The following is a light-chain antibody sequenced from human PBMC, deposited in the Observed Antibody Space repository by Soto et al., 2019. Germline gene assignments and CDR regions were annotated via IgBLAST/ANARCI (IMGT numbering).Light chain of an antibody. CDR1: QRIHPS. CDR3: QQRNVWPPST. Sequence: VLTHSPATLSLSPGERATLSCRASQRIHPSLAGYQQKPGQPPRLVVYDSTLKANGVPDRFGGSRSGTEVTLTINNLEPEDFAVYYCQQRNVWPPSTVGQGTLLEI. J-gene: IGKJ5*01. V-gene: IGKV3-11*01. CDR2: DST.